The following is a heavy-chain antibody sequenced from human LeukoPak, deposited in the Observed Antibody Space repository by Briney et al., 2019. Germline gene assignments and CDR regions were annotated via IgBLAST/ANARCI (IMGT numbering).Heavy chain of an antibody. V-gene: IGHV1-69*04. J-gene: IGHJ2*01. CDR3: ARDEGSYSSYWYFNL. D-gene: IGHD1-26*01. Sequence: ASVKVSCKASGGTFSSYAISWVRQAPGQGLEWMGRIIPILGIANYAQKFQGRVTITADKSTSTAYMELSSLRSKDTAVYYCARDEGSYSSYWYFNLWGRGTLVTVSS. CDR2: IIPILGIA. CDR1: GGTFSSYA.